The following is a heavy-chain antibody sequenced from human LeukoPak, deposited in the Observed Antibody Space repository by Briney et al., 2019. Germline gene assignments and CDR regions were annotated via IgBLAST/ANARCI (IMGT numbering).Heavy chain of an antibody. CDR1: GFTFSSYS. CDR2: ISTSSSYI. D-gene: IGHD6-13*01. J-gene: IGHJ4*02. V-gene: IGHV3-21*01. CDR3: ARSPGNIAAAGSYLLL. Sequence: PGGSLRLSCAASGFTFSSYSMNWVRQAPGKGLEWVSSISTSSSYIYYADSVKGRFTISRDNAKKSLYLQMNTLRAEDTAVYYCARSPGNIAAAGSYLLLWGQGTLVTVSS.